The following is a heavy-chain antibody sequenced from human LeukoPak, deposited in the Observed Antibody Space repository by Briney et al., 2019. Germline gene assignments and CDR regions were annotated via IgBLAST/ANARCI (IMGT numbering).Heavy chain of an antibody. D-gene: IGHD3-22*01. CDR2: INSDGSST. Sequence: GGSLRLXCAASGFTFSSYWMHWVRQAPGKGLVWVSRINSDGSSTNYADSVKGRFTISRDNAKNTLYLQMNSLRAEDTAVYYCARANNTRTYYYDSSGYRGYWGQGTLVTVSS. V-gene: IGHV3-74*01. J-gene: IGHJ4*02. CDR3: ARANNTRTYYYDSSGYRGY. CDR1: GFTFSSYW.